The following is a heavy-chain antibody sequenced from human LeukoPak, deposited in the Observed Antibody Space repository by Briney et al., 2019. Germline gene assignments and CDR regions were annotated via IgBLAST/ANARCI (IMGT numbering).Heavy chain of an antibody. CDR2: INHSGSS. D-gene: IGHD2-2*01. CDR1: GGSFSGYY. V-gene: IGHV4-34*01. CDR3: ARDISMSGTRHDAFDI. J-gene: IGHJ3*02. Sequence: SETLSLTCAVYGGSFSGYYWSWLRQPPWKGLEWIGEINHSGSSNYNPSLTSRVTISLDTSKNQFSLKLTSVTAADTAVYFCARDISMSGTRHDAFDIWGQGTMVTVSS.